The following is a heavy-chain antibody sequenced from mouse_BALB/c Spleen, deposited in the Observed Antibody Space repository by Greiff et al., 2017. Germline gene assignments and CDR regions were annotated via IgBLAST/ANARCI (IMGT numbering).Heavy chain of an antibody. V-gene: IGHV14-4*02. Sequence: EVQLQQSGAELVRSGASVKLSCTASGFNIKDYYMHWVKQRPEQGLEWIGRIDPENGDTEYAPKFQGKATMTADTSSNTAYLQLSSLTSEDTAVYYCNGLRAAMDYWGQGTSVTVSS. CDR2: IDPENGDT. CDR3: NGLRAAMDY. CDR1: GFNIKDYY. D-gene: IGHD1-1*01. J-gene: IGHJ4*01.